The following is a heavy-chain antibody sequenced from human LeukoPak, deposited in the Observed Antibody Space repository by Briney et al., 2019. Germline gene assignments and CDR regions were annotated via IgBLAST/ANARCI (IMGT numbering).Heavy chain of an antibody. Sequence: SETLSLTCAVSGGSISSDNWWIWVRQPPGKELEWIGEIYHSGRANYNPSLKSRVNMSVDKSKNQFSLSLSSVTAADTAVYHCARGLYGSDSYWGQGNLVTVSS. CDR1: GGSISSDNW. J-gene: IGHJ4*02. CDR2: IYHSGRA. V-gene: IGHV4-4*02. CDR3: ARGLYGSDSY. D-gene: IGHD6-19*01.